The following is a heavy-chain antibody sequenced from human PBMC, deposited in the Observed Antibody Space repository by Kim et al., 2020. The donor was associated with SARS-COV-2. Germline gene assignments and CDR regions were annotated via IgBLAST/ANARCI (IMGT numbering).Heavy chain of an antibody. J-gene: IGHJ4*02. CDR3: ARLPRSGSYLDY. Sequence: GGSLRLSCAASGFTFSDYYMSWIRQAPGKGLERVSYIGSSGSYKDYADSVRGRFTISRDNSKNSLYLQINSLRVDDTAVFYCARLPRSGSYLDYWGQGILVTVSS. CDR1: GFTFSDYY. V-gene: IGHV3-11*03. D-gene: IGHD1-26*01. CDR2: IGSSGSYK.